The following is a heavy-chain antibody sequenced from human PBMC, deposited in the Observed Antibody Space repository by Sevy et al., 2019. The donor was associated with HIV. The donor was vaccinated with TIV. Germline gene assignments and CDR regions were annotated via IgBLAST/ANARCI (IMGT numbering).Heavy chain of an antibody. Sequence: GGCLRLSCAASTFSVTDNYMSCVRQAPGKGLEWVSTIYSGGSTFYSESVKGRFTISRDNSKNTLYLQMNSLRAEDTAVCYCASDRYYDASGYYYYYYGLDVWGQGTTVAVSS. CDR2: IYSGGST. V-gene: IGHV3-66*01. CDR1: TFSVTDNY. D-gene: IGHD3-22*01. CDR3: ASDRYYDASGYYYYYYGLDV. J-gene: IGHJ6*02.